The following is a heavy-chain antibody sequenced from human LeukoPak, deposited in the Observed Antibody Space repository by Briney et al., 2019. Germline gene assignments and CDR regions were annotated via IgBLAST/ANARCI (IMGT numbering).Heavy chain of an antibody. CDR3: ARENSGSYYQFDC. CDR2: IKQDGSEK. V-gene: IGHV3-7*01. D-gene: IGHD1-26*01. CDR1: GITFSNYW. J-gene: IGHJ4*02. Sequence: GGSLRLSCAASGITFSNYWMSWVRQAPGKGLEWVANIKQDGSEKNYVDSVKGRFTISRDNAKNSLYLQINSLRPEDTAVYYCARENSGSYYQFDCWGQGTLVTVSS.